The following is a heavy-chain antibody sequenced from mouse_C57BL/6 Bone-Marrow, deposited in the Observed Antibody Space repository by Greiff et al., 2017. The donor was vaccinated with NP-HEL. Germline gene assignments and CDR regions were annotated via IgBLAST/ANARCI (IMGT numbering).Heavy chain of an antibody. CDR1: GYTFTDYE. J-gene: IGHJ2*01. V-gene: IGHV1-15*01. CDR2: IEPETGGT. Sequence: VQLQQSGAELVRPGASVTLSCKASGYTFTDYEMHWVKQTPVHGLEWIGAIEPETGGTAYNQKFKGKAILTADKSSSTASMELRSLTSEDSAVYYCTRRGFRRFDYWGQGTTLTVSS. CDR3: TRRGFRRFDY.